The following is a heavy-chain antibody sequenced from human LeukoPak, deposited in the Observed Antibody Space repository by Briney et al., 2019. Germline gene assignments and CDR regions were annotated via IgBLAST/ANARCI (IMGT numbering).Heavy chain of an antibody. CDR3: AKDQTRNYYGSGSYDY. CDR2: ISGSGGST. Sequence: GGSLRLSCAASGFTFSRYAMSWVRQAPGKGLEWVSAISGSGGSTYYADSVKGRFTISRDNSKNTLYLQMNSLRAEDTAVYYCAKDQTRNYYGSGSYDYWGQGTLVTVSS. CDR1: GFTFSRYA. J-gene: IGHJ4*02. D-gene: IGHD3-10*01. V-gene: IGHV3-23*01.